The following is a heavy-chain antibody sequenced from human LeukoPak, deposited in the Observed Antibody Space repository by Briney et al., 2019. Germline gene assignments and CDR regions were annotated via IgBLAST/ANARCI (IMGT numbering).Heavy chain of an antibody. CDR1: GFTVSSYW. J-gene: IGHJ4*02. D-gene: IGHD2-15*01. Sequence: PGGSLRLSCAASGFTVSSYWMNWVRQAPGEGLEWVANMNQDGSEKYYADSVKGRFTISRDTAKNSLFLQMSSPRVEDTAVYYCATGQAGSFWDWGQGTLVTVSS. CDR3: ATGQAGSFWD. CDR2: MNQDGSEK. V-gene: IGHV3-7*01.